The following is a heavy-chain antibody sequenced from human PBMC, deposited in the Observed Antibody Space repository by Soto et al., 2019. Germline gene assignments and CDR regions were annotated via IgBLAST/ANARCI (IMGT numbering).Heavy chain of an antibody. CDR2: ISSSSSYI. CDR3: ARDGGDFWSGYYDPTDYYYGMDV. J-gene: IGHJ6*02. CDR1: GFTFSSYS. V-gene: IGHV3-21*01. Sequence: PGGSLRLSCAASGFTFSSYSMNWVRQAPGKGLEWVSSISSSSSYIYYADSVKGRFTISRDNAKNSLYLQMNSLRAEDTAVYYCARDGGDFWSGYYDPTDYYYGMDVWGQGTTVTSP. D-gene: IGHD3-3*01.